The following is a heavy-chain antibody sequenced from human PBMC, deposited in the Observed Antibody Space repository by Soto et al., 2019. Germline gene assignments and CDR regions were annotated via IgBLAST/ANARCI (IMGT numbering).Heavy chain of an antibody. Sequence: GGSLRLSCAASGFTFSDYYMSWIRQAPGKGLEWVSYISSSGSTIYYADSVKGRFTISRDNAKNSLYLQMNSLRAEDTAVYYCARHPHYYDILTGYSPYYYYYMDVWGKGTTVTVSS. J-gene: IGHJ6*03. D-gene: IGHD3-9*01. CDR1: GFTFSDYY. CDR3: ARHPHYYDILTGYSPYYYYYMDV. CDR2: ISSSGSTI. V-gene: IGHV3-11*01.